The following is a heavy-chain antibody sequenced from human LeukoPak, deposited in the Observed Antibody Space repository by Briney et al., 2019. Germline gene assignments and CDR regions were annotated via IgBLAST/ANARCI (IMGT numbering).Heavy chain of an antibody. CDR1: GFTFSNSA. V-gene: IGHV3-23*01. D-gene: IGHD6-19*01. CDR3: AKGIYSSGWSYFDY. J-gene: IGHJ4*01. CDR2: LSGSGITT. Sequence: GGSLRLSCAASGFTFSNSAMSWVCQAPGRGLEWVSTLSGSGITTYYADSVKGRFTISRDNSKNTLDLQMNSLRAEDTVVYYCAKGIYSSGWSYFDYWGHGTLVTVSS.